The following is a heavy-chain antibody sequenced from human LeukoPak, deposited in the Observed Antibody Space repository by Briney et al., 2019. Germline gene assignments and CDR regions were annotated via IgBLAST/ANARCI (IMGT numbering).Heavy chain of an antibody. CDR1: GFTFTTYG. V-gene: IGHV3-23*01. D-gene: IGHD2-2*03. CDR2: IGGSGTRT. Sequence: GGTLRLSCSASGFTFTTYGMNWVRQAPGKGLEWVSGIGGSGTRTYYADSVKGRFTISRDNSKNTLYLQMNSLRDEDTAVYYCAKDSHWILSDDWGQGTLVTVSS. CDR3: AKDSHWILSDD. J-gene: IGHJ4*02.